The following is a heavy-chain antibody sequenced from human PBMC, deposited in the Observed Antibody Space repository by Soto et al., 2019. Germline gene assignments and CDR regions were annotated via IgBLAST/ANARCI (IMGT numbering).Heavy chain of an antibody. J-gene: IGHJ4*02. CDR3: AREPYPGTTYLDY. Sequence: GGSLRLSCAASGFTFSSYGMHWVRQAPGKGLEWVAVIWYDGSNKYYADSVKGRFTISRDNSKNTLYLQMNSLRAEDTAVYYCAREPYPGTTYLDYWGQGTLVTVSS. CDR2: IWYDGSNK. D-gene: IGHD1-1*01. CDR1: GFTFSSYG. V-gene: IGHV3-33*01.